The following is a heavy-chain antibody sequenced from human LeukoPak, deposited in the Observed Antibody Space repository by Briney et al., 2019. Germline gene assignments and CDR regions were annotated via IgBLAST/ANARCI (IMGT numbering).Heavy chain of an antibody. Sequence: PSETLSLTCAVYGGSFSGYYWSWIRQPPGKGLEWIGEINHSGSTNYNPFLKSRVTISVDTSKNQFSLKLSSVTAADTAVYYCARCGYSYGFYYYYYMDVWGKGTTVTVSS. CDR3: ARCGYSYGFYYYYYMDV. CDR1: GGSFSGYY. V-gene: IGHV4-34*01. CDR2: INHSGST. D-gene: IGHD5-18*01. J-gene: IGHJ6*03.